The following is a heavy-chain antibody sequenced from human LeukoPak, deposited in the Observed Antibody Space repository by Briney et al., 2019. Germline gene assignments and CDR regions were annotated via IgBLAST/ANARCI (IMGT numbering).Heavy chain of an antibody. D-gene: IGHD3-3*01. J-gene: IGHJ4*02. CDR1: GGTFSSNA. Sequence: SVKVSCKASGGTFSSNAISCVRQAPGQGLEWMGWIISIFGIANYAQKFQGRVTITADKSTSTAYMELSSLRSEDTAVYYCARETSGYDWSGYSTFDYGGQGTLVTVSS. CDR3: ARETSGYDWSGYSTFDY. V-gene: IGHV1-69*10. CDR2: IISIFGIA.